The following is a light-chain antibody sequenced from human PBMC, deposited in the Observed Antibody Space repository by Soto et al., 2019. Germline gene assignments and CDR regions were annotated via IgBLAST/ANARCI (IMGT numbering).Light chain of an antibody. CDR3: ATWDSSLIAGV. Sequence: QSVLTQPPSVSAARGHKVTISCSGSSSNIGNNFVSWYQHLPGTAPKLLIYDNNKRPSGIPDRFSGTKSGTSATLGITGLQTGDEAHYYCATWDSSLIAGVFGGGTKLTVL. CDR1: SSNIGNNF. CDR2: DNN. V-gene: IGLV1-51*01. J-gene: IGLJ2*01.